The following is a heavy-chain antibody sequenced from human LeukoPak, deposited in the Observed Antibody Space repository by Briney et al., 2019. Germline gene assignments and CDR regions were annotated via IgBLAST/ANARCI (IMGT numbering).Heavy chain of an antibody. D-gene: IGHD3-22*01. CDR3: ARQYYDSSGYYYVVGGFDY. CDR1: GGSISSSSYY. Sequence: SETLSLTCTVSGGSISSSSYYWGWIRQPPGKGLEWIGSIYYSGCTYYNPSLKSRVTISVDTSKNQFSLKLSSVTAADTAVYYCARQYYDSSGYYYVVGGFDYWGQGTLVTVSS. CDR2: IYYSGCT. V-gene: IGHV4-39*01. J-gene: IGHJ4*02.